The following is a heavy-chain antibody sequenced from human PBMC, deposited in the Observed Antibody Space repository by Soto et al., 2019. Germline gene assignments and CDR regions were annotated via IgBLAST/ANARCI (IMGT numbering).Heavy chain of an antibody. CDR2: IDPSDSYT. V-gene: IGHV5-10-1*01. CDR3: ARHAPPNYYGSGSSHANFDY. J-gene: IGHJ4*02. D-gene: IGHD3-10*01. Sequence: GESLKISCKGSGYSFTSYWISWVRQMPGKGLEWMGRIDPSDSYTNYSPSFQGHVTISADKSISTAYLQWSSLKASDTAMYHCARHAPPNYYGSGSSHANFDYWGQGTLVTVSS. CDR1: GYSFTSYW.